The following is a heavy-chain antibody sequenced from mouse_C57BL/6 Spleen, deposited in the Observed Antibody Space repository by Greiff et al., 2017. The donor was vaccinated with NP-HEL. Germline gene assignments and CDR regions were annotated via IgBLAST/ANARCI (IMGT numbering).Heavy chain of an antibody. J-gene: IGHJ3*01. CDR2: INPNNGGT. CDR1: GYTFTDYN. V-gene: IGHV1-22*01. CDR3: ARDYYGSSYWFAY. D-gene: IGHD1-1*01. Sequence: EVHLVESGPELVKPGASVKMSCKASGYTFTDYNMHWVKQSHGKSLEWIGYINPNNGGTSYNQKFKGKATLTVNKSASTAYMELRSLTSEDSAVYYCARDYYGSSYWFAYWGQGTLVTVSA.